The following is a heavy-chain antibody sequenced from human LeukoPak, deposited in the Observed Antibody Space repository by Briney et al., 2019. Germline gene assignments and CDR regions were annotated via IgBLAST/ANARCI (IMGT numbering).Heavy chain of an antibody. CDR3: ARSVDIVATIRSFDY. CDR2: ISTYNGNT. J-gene: IGHJ4*02. V-gene: IGHV1-18*01. D-gene: IGHD5-12*01. Sequence: ASVKVSCKASGYTFTSYGISWVRQAPGQGLEWMGWISTYNGNTNYAQKLQGRVTMTTDTSTSTAYMELRSLRSDDTAVYYCARSVDIVATIRSFDYWGQGTLVTVSS. CDR1: GYTFTSYG.